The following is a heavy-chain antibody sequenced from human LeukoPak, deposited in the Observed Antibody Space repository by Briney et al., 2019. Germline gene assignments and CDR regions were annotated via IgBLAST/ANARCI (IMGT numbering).Heavy chain of an antibody. CDR2: ISYDGSNK. V-gene: IGHV3-30*04. CDR1: GFTFSSYA. CDR3: ARDGISSSWYNWFDP. J-gene: IGHJ5*02. Sequence: PGRPLRLSCAASGFTFSSYAMHWVRQAPGKGLEWVSVISYDGSNKYYADSVKGRFTISRDNSKNTLYLQMNSLRAEDTAVYYCARDGISSSWYNWFDPWGQGTLVTVSS. D-gene: IGHD6-13*01.